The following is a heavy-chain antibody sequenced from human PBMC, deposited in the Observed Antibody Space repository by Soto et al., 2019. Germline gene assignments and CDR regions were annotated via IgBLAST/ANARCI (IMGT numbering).Heavy chain of an antibody. J-gene: IGHJ4*02. CDR2: IIPIFGTA. V-gene: IGHV1-69*13. D-gene: IGHD3-10*01. CDR3: ALEMATTSGIFDY. Sequence: SVKVSCKASGGTFSSYAISWVRQAPGQGLEWMGGIIPIFGTANYAQKFQGRVTITADESTSTAYMELSSLRSEDTAVYYCALEMATTSGIFDYWGQGALVTVSS. CDR1: GGTFSSYA.